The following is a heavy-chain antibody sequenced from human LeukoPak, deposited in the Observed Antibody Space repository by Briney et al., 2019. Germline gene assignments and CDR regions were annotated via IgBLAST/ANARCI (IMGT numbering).Heavy chain of an antibody. J-gene: IGHJ6*02. CDR3: ARDPRIAAAGTTYHYYYGMDV. Sequence: GGSLRLSCAASGFTFSSYAMSWVRQAPGKGLEWVSAISGSGGSTYYADSVKGRFTISRDNSKNTLYLQMNSLRAEDTAVYYCARDPRIAAAGTTYHYYYGMDVWXQGXXXXXSX. V-gene: IGHV3-23*01. CDR1: GFTFSSYA. D-gene: IGHD6-13*01. CDR2: ISGSGGST.